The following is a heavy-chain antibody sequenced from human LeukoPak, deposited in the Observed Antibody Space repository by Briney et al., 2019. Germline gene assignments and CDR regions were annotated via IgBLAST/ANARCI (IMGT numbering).Heavy chain of an antibody. D-gene: IGHD3-22*01. CDR3: ARDRYYYDSSGYYYYMDV. J-gene: IGHJ6*03. V-gene: IGHV3-30*04. CDR1: GFTFSSYA. Sequence: GGSLRLSCAASGFTFSSYAMHWVRQAPGKGLEWVAVISYDGSNKYYADSVKGRFTISRDNSKHTLYLQMHSLRAEDTAVYYCARDRYYYDSSGYYYYMDVWGKGTTVTVSS. CDR2: ISYDGSNK.